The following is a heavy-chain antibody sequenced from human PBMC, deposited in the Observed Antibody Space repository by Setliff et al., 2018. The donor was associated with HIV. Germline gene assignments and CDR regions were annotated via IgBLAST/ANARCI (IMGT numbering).Heavy chain of an antibody. J-gene: IGHJ4*02. CDR3: AREIRNYDFWSGYCEDHYFDS. CDR2: INAGNGNT. V-gene: IGHV1-3*01. D-gene: IGHD3-3*01. CDR1: GFTFPNYA. Sequence: GASVKVSCKASGFTFPNYAMHWVRQAPGQRLEGMGWINAGNGNTKYSQTFQGRVTITRDTYASTAYMELSSLRSEDTAVDYCAREIRNYDFWSGYCEDHYFDSWGQGTLVTVSS.